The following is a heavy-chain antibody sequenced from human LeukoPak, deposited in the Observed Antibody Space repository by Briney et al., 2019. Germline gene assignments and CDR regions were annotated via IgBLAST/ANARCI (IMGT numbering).Heavy chain of an antibody. V-gene: IGHV3-49*03. D-gene: IGHD6-19*01. CDR1: GFTFADFT. CDR2: IRSNVYGGTT. Sequence: PGGSLRLSCTASGFTFADFTVSWFRQSPGQGLEWVGFIRSNVYGGTTEHAASVEARFTISRDDSNSIAYLQMNSLNTKDTAVYYCTRGSGRYVMVDWWGQGTLVTVSS. CDR3: TRGSGRYVMVDW. J-gene: IGHJ4*02.